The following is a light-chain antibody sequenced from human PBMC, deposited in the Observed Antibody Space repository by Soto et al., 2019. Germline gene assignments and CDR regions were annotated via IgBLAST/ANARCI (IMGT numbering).Light chain of an antibody. CDR2: EGS. CDR3: CPYAGSCTLLV. V-gene: IGLV2-23*01. CDR1: SSDVGSYNL. Sequence: QSALTQPASVSGSPGQSITISCTGTSSDVGSYNLVSWYQQHPGKAPKLMIYEGSKRPSGVSNRFSGSKSGNTASLTISGLQAEDEADYYCCPYAGSCTLLVFGGGTKPTVL. J-gene: IGLJ2*01.